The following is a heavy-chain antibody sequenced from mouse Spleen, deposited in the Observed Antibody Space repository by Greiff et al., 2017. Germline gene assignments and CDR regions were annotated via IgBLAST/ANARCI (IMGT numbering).Heavy chain of an antibody. CDR2: ISSGGSYT. CDR3: ASPWDYFDY. D-gene: IGHD4-1*01. Sequence: EVHLVESGGGLVKPGGSLKLSCAASGFTFSSYAMSWVRQTPEKRLEWVATISSGGSYTYYPDSVKGRFTISRDNAKNTLYLQMSSLRSEDTAMYYCASPWDYFDYWGQGTTLTVSS. V-gene: IGHV5-9-3*01. J-gene: IGHJ2*01. CDR1: GFTFSSYA.